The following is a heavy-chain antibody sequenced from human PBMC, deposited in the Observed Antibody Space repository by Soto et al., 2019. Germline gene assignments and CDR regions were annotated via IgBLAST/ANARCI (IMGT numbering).Heavy chain of an antibody. CDR1: GLTFSSYG. J-gene: IGHJ4*02. CDR2: VSYDGSNK. D-gene: IGHD3-22*01. CDR3: AKDTYYYDRSGYYTYDH. V-gene: IGHV3-30*18. Sequence: GGSLRLSCAASGLTFSSYGVHWVRQAPGKGLEWVASVSYDGSNKHYADSVKGRFTISRDNSRNTLDLQMNSLRAEDTAVYYCAKDTYYYDRSGYYTYDHWGQGTQVTVSS.